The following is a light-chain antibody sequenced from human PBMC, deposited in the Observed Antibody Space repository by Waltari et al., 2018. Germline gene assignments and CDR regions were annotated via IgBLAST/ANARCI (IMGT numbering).Light chain of an antibody. CDR1: QSVSSY. J-gene: IGKJ2*01. Sequence: ETVLTQSPGPLSLSPGERATLSCRASQSVSSYLAWYQQRPGRAPRLLIYGASSRATGIPDRFSGSGSGTDFTLTISRLEPEDFAVYYCQQYGSSPRTFGQGTKLEI. CDR2: GAS. V-gene: IGKV3-20*01. CDR3: QQYGSSPRT.